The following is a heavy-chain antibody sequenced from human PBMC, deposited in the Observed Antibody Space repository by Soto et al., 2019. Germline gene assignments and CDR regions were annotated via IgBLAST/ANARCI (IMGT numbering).Heavy chain of an antibody. Sequence: ASVKVSCKASGYTFTTYDINWVRQATGQGLGWMGWMNPNSGNTGYSQKFQDRVTMTRNTSINTAYLELSSLRSDDTAVYYCARDSRRAAGLNYGMDVWGQGTTVTVSS. V-gene: IGHV1-8*01. J-gene: IGHJ6*02. D-gene: IGHD6-13*01. CDR2: MNPNSGNT. CDR3: ARDSRRAAGLNYGMDV. CDR1: GYTFTTYD.